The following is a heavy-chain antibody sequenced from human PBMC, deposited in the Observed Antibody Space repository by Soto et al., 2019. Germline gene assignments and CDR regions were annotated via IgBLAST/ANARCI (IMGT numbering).Heavy chain of an antibody. CDR1: GWNFAYFW. J-gene: IGHJ5*02. Sequence: SRNKSGKGSGWNFAYFWIGGVRQMPGKGLEWTGIIHPGDFDTRYSPSFQGQVTISADKSISTAYLQWRSLKASDTAMYYCARAVNTIFGVVIIDENWFDPWGQGTLVTVSS. CDR2: IHPGDFDT. D-gene: IGHD3-3*01. V-gene: IGHV5-51*01. CDR3: ARAVNTIFGVVIIDENWFDP.